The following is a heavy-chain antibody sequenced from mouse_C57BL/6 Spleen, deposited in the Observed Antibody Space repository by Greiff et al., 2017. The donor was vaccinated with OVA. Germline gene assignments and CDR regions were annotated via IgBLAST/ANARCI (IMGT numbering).Heavy chain of an antibody. D-gene: IGHD2-5*01. CDR3: ARDYSNLYYAMDY. Sequence: EVMLVESGGGLVKPGGSLKLSCAASGFTFSDYGMHWVRQAPEKGLEWVAYISSGSSTIYYADTVKGRFTISRDNAKNTLFLQMTSLRSEDTAMYYCARDYSNLYYAMDYWGQGTSVTVSS. CDR2: ISSGSSTI. J-gene: IGHJ4*01. V-gene: IGHV5-17*01. CDR1: GFTFSDYG.